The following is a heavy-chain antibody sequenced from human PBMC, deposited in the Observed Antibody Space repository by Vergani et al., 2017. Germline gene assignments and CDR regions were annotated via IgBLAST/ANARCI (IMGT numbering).Heavy chain of an antibody. CDR3: ATGIAAAGYYYGMDV. CDR1: GGSISSSSYY. D-gene: IGHD6-13*01. Sequence: QLQLQESGPGLVKPSETLSLTCTVSGGSISSSSYYWGWIRQPPGKGLEWIGSIYYSGSTYYNPSLKSRVTISVDTSKNQFSLKLSSVTAADTAVYYCATGIAAAGYYYGMDVWGQGTTVTVSS. V-gene: IGHV4-39*01. CDR2: IYYSGST. J-gene: IGHJ6*02.